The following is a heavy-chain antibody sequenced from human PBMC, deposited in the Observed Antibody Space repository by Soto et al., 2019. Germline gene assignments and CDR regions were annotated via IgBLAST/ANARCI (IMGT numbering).Heavy chain of an antibody. D-gene: IGHD3-10*01. CDR1: GGTFSSYA. CDR3: AGPHYGSGKYYYHGMDV. CDR2: IIPIFGTA. J-gene: IGHJ6*02. V-gene: IGHV1-69*13. Sequence: SVKVSCKASGGTFSSYAISWVRQAPGQGLEWMGGIIPIFGTANYAQKFQGRVTITADESTSTAYMELSSLRSEDTAVYYCAGPHYGSGKYYYHGMDVWGQGTTVTVSS.